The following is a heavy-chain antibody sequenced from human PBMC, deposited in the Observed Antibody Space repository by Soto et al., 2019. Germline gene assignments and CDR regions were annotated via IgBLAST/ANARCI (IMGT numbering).Heavy chain of an antibody. CDR3: ARYSSSWATYYFDS. Sequence: QITLKESGPTLVKPTQTLTLTCTFSEFSLSTNEVGVGWIRQPPGKALEWLALIYWDDDKRYSLSLKSRLTITKDTSKTQVVLTMTNMDPVDTATYYCARYSSSWATYYFDSWGQGTLVTVSS. CDR1: EFSLSTNEVG. D-gene: IGHD6-13*01. V-gene: IGHV2-5*02. CDR2: IYWDDDK. J-gene: IGHJ4*02.